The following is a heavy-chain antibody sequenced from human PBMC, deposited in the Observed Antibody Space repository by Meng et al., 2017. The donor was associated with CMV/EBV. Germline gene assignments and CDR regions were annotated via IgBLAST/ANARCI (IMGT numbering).Heavy chain of an antibody. V-gene: IGHV4-39*07. CDR2: VYYIGTT. CDR3: AREAVFGLGKYGMDV. CDR1: GGSISSSSYY. Sequence: GSLRLSCSVSGGSISSSSYYWGWIRQPPGKGLEWIGSVYYIGTTDHNPSLRSRVIIQVDRAQNQFSLVLRSVTVADTAVYYCAREAVFGLGKYGMDVWGQGPTVTVSS. J-gene: IGHJ6*02. D-gene: IGHD3/OR15-3a*01.